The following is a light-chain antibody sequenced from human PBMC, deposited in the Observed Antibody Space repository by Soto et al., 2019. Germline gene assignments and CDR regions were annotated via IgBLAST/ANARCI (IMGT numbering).Light chain of an antibody. CDR2: DAS. Sequence: VVLTQSPATLSLSPGERATLSCRTSLSVSVYLDWYQQKPGQAPRLLISDASNRATGIPARFSGSGSGTDFTLTISSLEPEDFEVYYCHQRQYWPPITFGQGTRLEIK. V-gene: IGKV3-11*01. CDR1: LSVSVY. J-gene: IGKJ5*01. CDR3: HQRQYWPPIT.